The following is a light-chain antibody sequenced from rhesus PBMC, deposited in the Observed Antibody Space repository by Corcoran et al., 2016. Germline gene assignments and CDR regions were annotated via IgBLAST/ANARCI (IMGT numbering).Light chain of an antibody. CDR3: LQYNSSPFT. CDR1: QVISSW. CDR2: KAS. J-gene: IGKJ3*01. V-gene: IGKV1-22*01. Sequence: DIQMTQSPSSLSASVGDTVTITCRASQVISSWLAWYQQKPGKAPKPLIYKASSLQIGVPSRFSGSGAGTEFTLTITSLQPEDFATYSGLQYNSSPFTFGPGTKLDI.